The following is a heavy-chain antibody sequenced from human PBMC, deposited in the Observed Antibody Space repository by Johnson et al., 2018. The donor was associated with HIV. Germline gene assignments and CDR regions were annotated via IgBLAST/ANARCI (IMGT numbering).Heavy chain of an antibody. CDR3: ARDQSEVDAFDI. CDR2: ISWNSGSI. J-gene: IGHJ3*02. Sequence: VQLVESGGGLVQPGRSLRLSCAASGFTFDDYAMHWVRQAPGKGLEWVSGISWNSGSIGYADSVKGRFTISRDNAKNSLYLQMNSLRAEDTALYYCARDQSEVDAFDIWGQGTMVTVSS. CDR1: GFTFDDYA. V-gene: IGHV3-9*01.